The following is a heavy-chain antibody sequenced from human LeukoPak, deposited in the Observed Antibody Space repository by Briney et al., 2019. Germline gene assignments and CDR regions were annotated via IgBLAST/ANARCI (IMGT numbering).Heavy chain of an antibody. V-gene: IGHV3-30*18. J-gene: IGHJ4*02. CDR2: ISYDGTNK. CDR3: AKDMWLGAAPQDY. Sequence: GRSLRLSCAASGFTFSRTGLHWVRQAPGKGLEWVAVISYDGTNKYYADSVKGRFTISRDNSKNTLYLQMNSLRAEDTAVYYCAKDMWLGAAPQDYWGQGTLVTVSS. CDR1: GFTFSRTG. D-gene: IGHD1-26*01.